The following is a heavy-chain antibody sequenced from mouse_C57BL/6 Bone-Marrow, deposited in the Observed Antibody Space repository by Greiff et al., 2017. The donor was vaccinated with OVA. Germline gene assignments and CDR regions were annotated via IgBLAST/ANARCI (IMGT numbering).Heavy chain of an antibody. CDR1: GYTFTSYG. J-gene: IGHJ3*01. CDR3: ARCGYYSNYWFAY. CDR2: IYPRSGNT. V-gene: IGHV1-81*01. D-gene: IGHD2-5*01. Sequence: QVQLQQSGAELARPGASVKLSCKASGYTFTSYGISWVKQRTGQGLEWIGEIYPRSGNTYYNEKFKGKATLTADKSSSTAYMELRSLTSEDSAVYFCARCGYYSNYWFAYWGQGTLVTVSA.